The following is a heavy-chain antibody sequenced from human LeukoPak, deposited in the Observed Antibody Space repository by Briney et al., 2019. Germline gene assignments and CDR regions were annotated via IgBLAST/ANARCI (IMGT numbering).Heavy chain of an antibody. J-gene: IGHJ4*02. CDR1: GFPFQDSG. V-gene: IGHV3-20*04. Sequence: GGSLRLSCAASGFPFQDSGLSWVRQAPGKGLEWISGTNWNGDTTVYADSVKGRFTISRDNAKNSLYLQMNSLRADDTAFYYCARQTKGYVYYFDYWGQGTPVTVSS. D-gene: IGHD2-2*01. CDR2: TNWNGDTT. CDR3: ARQTKGYVYYFDY.